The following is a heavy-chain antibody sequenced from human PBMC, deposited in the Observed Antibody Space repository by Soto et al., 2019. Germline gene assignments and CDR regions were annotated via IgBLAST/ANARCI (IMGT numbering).Heavy chain of an antibody. CDR2: IIGTDGST. Sequence: GSLRLSCAASGFTFSTFDMSWVRQAPGKGLEWVSVIIGTDGSTYYADSVRGRFTISRDNSKNTLFLLMNSLRAEDTAVYFCAKGAWLDYWGQGTPVTVSS. CDR1: GFTFSTFD. V-gene: IGHV3-23*01. J-gene: IGHJ4*02. CDR3: AKGAWLDY.